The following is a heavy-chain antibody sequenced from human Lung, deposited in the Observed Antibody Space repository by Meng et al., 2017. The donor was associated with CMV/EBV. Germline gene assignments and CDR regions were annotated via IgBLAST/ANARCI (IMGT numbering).Heavy chain of an antibody. CDR1: GFTFSDYG. J-gene: IGHJ3*02. CDR3: AKDGGGNWWNTFHI. D-gene: IGHD2-21*01. V-gene: IGHV3-30*02. Sequence: LTXVGSGFTFSDYGMHWVRQAPGKGLEWVTFIRNDETNKYYADSVKGRFTISRDNSKNTLHLEMNSLRPEDTAVYYCAKDGGGNWWNTFHIRGQGTXVNV. CDR2: IRNDETNK.